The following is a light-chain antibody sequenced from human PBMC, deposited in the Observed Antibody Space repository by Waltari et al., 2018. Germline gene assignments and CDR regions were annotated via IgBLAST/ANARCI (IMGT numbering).Light chain of an antibody. CDR3: CSYAGSSTPHYV. V-gene: IGLV2-23*02. Sequence: QSALTQPASVSGSPGQSITISCTGTSSDVGSYNLVSWYQQHPGKAPKLMIYEFSKRPSGFSNRFSGSKSGNTASLTISGLQAEDEADYYCCSYAGSSTPHYVFGTGTKVTVL. CDR2: EFS. J-gene: IGLJ1*01. CDR1: SSDVGSYNL.